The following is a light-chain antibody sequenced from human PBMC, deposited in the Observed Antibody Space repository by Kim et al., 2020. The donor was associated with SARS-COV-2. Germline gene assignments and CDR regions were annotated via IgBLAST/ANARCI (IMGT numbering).Light chain of an antibody. V-gene: IGLV2-8*01. CDR1: SSDVGGYND. Sequence: GQSVTIACTGTSSDVGGYNDVSWYQQHPGKAPKLIIYEVSKRPSGVPDRFSGSKSGNTASLTVSGLQAEDEADYYCSSYAGSNNLVFGGGTKLTVL. CDR2: EVS. J-gene: IGLJ2*01. CDR3: SSYAGSNNLV.